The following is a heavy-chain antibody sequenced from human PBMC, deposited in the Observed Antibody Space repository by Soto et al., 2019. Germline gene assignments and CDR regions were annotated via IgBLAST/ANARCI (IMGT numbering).Heavy chain of an antibody. V-gene: IGHV3-23*01. Sequence: EVQLLESGGDLVQPGGSLRLSCAASGFTCSDSAVGWVRQAPGKGLEWVSVIGGTTYYADSVKGRFTISRENSKNTLYLQMNILRVDDTAGSFFTKKEVSGLPAALDNWGQGTLVTVSS. CDR1: GFTCSDSA. CDR3: TKKEVSGLPAALDN. CDR2: IGGTT. J-gene: IGHJ4*02. D-gene: IGHD2-2*01.